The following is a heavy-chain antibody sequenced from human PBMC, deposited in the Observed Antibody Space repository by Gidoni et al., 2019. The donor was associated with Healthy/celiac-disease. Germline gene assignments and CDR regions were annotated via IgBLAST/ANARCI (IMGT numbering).Heavy chain of an antibody. J-gene: IGHJ4*02. Sequence: NWVRQAPGKGLEWVSSISSSSSYINYADSVKGRFTISRDNAKNSLYLQMNSLRAEDTAVYYCARDSGLKIGDYWGQGTLVTVSS. CDR2: ISSSSSYI. CDR3: ARDSGLKIGDY. V-gene: IGHV3-21*01. D-gene: IGHD3-10*01.